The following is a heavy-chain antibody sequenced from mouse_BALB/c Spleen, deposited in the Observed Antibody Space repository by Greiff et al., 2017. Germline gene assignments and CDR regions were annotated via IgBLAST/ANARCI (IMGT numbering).Heavy chain of an antibody. D-gene: IGHD1-2*01. Sequence: VQLQQSGAELAKPGASVKMSCKASGYTFTSYWMHWVKQRPGQGLEWIGYINPSTGYTEYNQKFKDKATLTADKSSSTAYMQLSSLTSEDSAVYYCARREATATWFAYWGQGTLVTVSA. CDR3: ARREATATWFAY. V-gene: IGHV1-7*01. J-gene: IGHJ3*01. CDR1: GYTFTSYW. CDR2: INPSTGYT.